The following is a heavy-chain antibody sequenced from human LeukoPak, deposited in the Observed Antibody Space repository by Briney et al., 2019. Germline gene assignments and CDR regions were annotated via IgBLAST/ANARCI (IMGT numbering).Heavy chain of an antibody. D-gene: IGHD3-3*01. J-gene: IGHJ4*02. Sequence: ASVKVSCKASGYTFTSYGISWVRQAPGQGLEWMGWISAYNGNTNYAQKLQGRVTMTTDTSTSTAYMELRSLRSGDTAVYYCARDFPRYYDFWSGFDYWGQGTLVTVSS. CDR2: ISAYNGNT. CDR1: GYTFTSYG. CDR3: ARDFPRYYDFWSGFDY. V-gene: IGHV1-18*01.